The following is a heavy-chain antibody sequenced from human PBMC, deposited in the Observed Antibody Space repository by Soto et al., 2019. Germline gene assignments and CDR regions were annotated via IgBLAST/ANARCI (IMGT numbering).Heavy chain of an antibody. V-gene: IGHV4-31*03. CDR2: RSYSGST. J-gene: IGHJ5*02. CDR1: GGSISSGDYY. Sequence: QVQLQESGPGLVKPSQTLSLTCTVSGGSISSGDYYWSWVRQHPGKGLEWIGYRSYSGSTYYNPSLKSRVTIVVDTSRNQFSLRLCSVTAADTAVYYCAREGGLAYCGGDCLYNWFDPWGQGTLVTVSS. D-gene: IGHD2-21*02. CDR3: AREGGLAYCGGDCLYNWFDP.